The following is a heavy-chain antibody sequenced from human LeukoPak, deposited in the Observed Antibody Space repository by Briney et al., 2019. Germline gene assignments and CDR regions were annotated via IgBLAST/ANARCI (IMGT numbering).Heavy chain of an antibody. CDR2: IYYSGST. V-gene: IGHV4-59*01. CDR1: GGSISSYY. D-gene: IGHD5-18*01. J-gene: IGHJ6*02. CDR3: ARVDTAMADYYYYGMDV. Sequence: SETLSLTCTVSGGSISSYYWSWIRQPPGKGLEWIGYIYYSGSTNYNPSLKSRVTISVGTSKNQFSLKLSSVTAADTAVYYCARVDTAMADYYYYGMDVWGQGTTVTVSS.